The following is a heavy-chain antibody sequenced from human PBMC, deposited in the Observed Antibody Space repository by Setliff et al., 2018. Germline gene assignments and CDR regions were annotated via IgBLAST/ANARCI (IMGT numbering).Heavy chain of an antibody. V-gene: IGHV4-59*01. CDR3: ARLSWNGLRYYGLDA. CDR1: GVSISSYY. D-gene: IGHD3-3*01. Sequence: SETLSLTCNVSGVSISSYYWSWIRQPPGKGLESIGYIQKSGSTNYNPSLMSRVSISVDTSKNQFSLKLRSVTAADTAVYYCARLSWNGLRYYGLDAWGQGTTVTVSS. J-gene: IGHJ6*02. CDR2: IQKSGST.